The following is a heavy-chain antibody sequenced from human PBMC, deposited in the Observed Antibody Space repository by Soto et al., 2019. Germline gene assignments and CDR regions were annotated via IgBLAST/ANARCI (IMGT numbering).Heavy chain of an antibody. CDR2: IYASGGT. CDR1: GASISGFY. V-gene: IGHV4-4*07. J-gene: IGHJ4*02. D-gene: IGHD2-15*01. CDR3: AGIPGGY. Sequence: QVQLQESGPALVKPSETLSLSCTVSGASISGFYWSWIRQPAGKGLEWIGRIYASGGTTYHPSLKSRATISLYTSKNQFSLKLTSVTAADTAVYYCAGIPGGYWGQGTLVTVSS.